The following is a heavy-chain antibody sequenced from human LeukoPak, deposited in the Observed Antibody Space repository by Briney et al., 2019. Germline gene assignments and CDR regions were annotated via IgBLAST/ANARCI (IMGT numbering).Heavy chain of an antibody. CDR1: GFTFSSYA. CDR2: IDGTGVHT. Sequence: GGSLRLSCVASGFTFSSYAINWVRQAPGKGLDWVSAIDGTGVHTYYADSVKGRFTIFRDNSKNTLYLQMNSLRAEDTAVYYCAKDSGYYPYYFDYWGQGTLVTVSS. CDR3: AKDSGYYPYYFDY. V-gene: IGHV3-23*01. J-gene: IGHJ4*02. D-gene: IGHD3-22*01.